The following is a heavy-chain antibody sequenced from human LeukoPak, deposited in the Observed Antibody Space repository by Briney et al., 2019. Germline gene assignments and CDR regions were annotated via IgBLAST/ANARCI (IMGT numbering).Heavy chain of an antibody. D-gene: IGHD2-2*02. V-gene: IGHV4-30-2*01. CDR1: GGSISSGGYY. CDR2: IYHSGST. CDR3: ARGLPAAIRGYYFDY. Sequence: PSETLSLTCTVSGGSISSGGYYWSWIRQPPGKGLEWIGYIYHSGSTYYNPSLKSRVTISVDRSKNQFSLKLSSVTAADTAVYYCARGLPAAIRGYYFDYWGQGTLVTVSS. J-gene: IGHJ4*02.